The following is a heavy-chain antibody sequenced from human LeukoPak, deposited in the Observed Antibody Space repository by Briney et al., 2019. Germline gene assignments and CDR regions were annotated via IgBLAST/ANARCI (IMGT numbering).Heavy chain of an antibody. Sequence: GGSLRLSCAASGFTFSSYAMSWVRQAPGKGLEWVSYISSSGSTIYYADSVKGRFTISRDNAKNSLNLQMNSLRAEDTAVYYCARQYSYGSRAFDYWGQGTLVTVSS. CDR3: ARQYSYGSRAFDY. J-gene: IGHJ4*02. CDR2: ISSSGSTI. CDR1: GFTFSSYA. D-gene: IGHD5-18*01. V-gene: IGHV3-48*04.